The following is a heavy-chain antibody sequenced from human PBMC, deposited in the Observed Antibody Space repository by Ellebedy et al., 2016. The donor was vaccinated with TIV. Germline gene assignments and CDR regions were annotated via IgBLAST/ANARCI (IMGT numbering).Heavy chain of an antibody. Sequence: SVKVSXXASGGTFSSYAISWVRQAPGQGLEWMGGIIPIFGTANYAQKFQGRVTMTEDTSTDTAYMELSSLRSEDTAVYYCAILASGFSPYYMDVWGKGTTVTVSS. CDR2: IIPIFGTA. J-gene: IGHJ6*03. CDR3: AILASGFSPYYMDV. D-gene: IGHD6-25*01. CDR1: GGTFSSYA. V-gene: IGHV1-69*06.